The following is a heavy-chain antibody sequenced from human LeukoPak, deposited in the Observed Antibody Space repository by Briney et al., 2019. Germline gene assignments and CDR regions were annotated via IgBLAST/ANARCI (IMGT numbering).Heavy chain of an antibody. CDR1: GGTFSSYA. Sequence: GASVKVSCKASGGTFSSYAISWVRQAPGQGLEWMGGIIPIFGTANYAQKFQGRVTITADESTSTAYMELSSLRSEDTAVYYCARVLPNDAVDAFDIWGQGTMVTVSS. D-gene: IGHD3-10*01. V-gene: IGHV1-69*13. CDR2: IIPIFGTA. J-gene: IGHJ3*02. CDR3: ARVLPNDAVDAFDI.